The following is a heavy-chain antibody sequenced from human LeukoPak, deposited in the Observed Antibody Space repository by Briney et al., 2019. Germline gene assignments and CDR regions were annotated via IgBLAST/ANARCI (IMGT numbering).Heavy chain of an antibody. CDR1: GFTFRSYE. V-gene: IGHV3-48*03. CDR3: ARGHYGLDY. J-gene: IGHJ4*02. Sequence: GGSLRLSCAASGFTFRSYEMNWVRQAPGKGLEWVSYISSSGATKYYADSMKGRFTISRDNAKNSLYLQMNSLRAEDTAVYYCARGHYGLDYWGQGTLVTVSS. D-gene: IGHD3-10*01. CDR2: ISSSGATK.